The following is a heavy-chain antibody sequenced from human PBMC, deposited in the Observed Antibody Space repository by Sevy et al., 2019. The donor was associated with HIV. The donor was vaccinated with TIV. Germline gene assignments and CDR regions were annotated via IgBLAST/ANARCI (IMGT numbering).Heavy chain of an antibody. CDR2: ISSSSYI. J-gene: IGHJ6*02. D-gene: IGHD2-15*01. V-gene: IGHV3-21*01. Sequence: GGSLRLSCAASGFTFSSYSMNWVRQAPGKGLEWVSSISSSSYIYYADSVKGRFTISRDNAMNSLYLQMNSLRADDTAVYYCARDHCSGGSCLSYYYYYGMDVWGQGTTVTVSS. CDR1: GFTFSSYS. CDR3: ARDHCSGGSCLSYYYYYGMDV.